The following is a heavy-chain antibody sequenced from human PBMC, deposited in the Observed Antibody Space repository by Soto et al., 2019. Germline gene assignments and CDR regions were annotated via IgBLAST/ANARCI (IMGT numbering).Heavy chain of an antibody. V-gene: IGHV3-20*04. CDR3: ARGPNYGSGIYYDAFDI. CDR2: INWNGGST. D-gene: IGHD3-10*01. CDR1: GFTFGDYG. Sequence: GGSLRLSCAASGFTFGDYGMSWVRQAPGKGLEWVSGINWNGGSTGYADSVKGRFTISRDNAKNSLYLQMNSLRAEDTALYYCARGPNYGSGIYYDAFDIWGQGTMVTVSS. J-gene: IGHJ3*02.